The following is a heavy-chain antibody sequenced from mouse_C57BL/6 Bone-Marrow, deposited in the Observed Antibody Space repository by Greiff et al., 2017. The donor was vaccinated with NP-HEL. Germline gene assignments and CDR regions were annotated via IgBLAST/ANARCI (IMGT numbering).Heavy chain of an antibody. D-gene: IGHD1-1*01. V-gene: IGHV3-1*01. J-gene: IGHJ3*01. CDR1: GYSITSGYD. CDR3: ARGPYYYGSSPWFAY. Sequence: EVKVEESGPGMVKPSQSLSLTCTVTGYSITSGYDWHWIRHFPGNKLEWMGYISYSGSTNYNPSLKSRISITHDTSKNHFFLKLNSVTTEDTATYYCARGPYYYGSSPWFAYWGQGTLVTVSA. CDR2: ISYSGST.